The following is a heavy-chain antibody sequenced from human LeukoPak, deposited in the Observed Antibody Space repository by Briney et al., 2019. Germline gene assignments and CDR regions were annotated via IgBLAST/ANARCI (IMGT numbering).Heavy chain of an antibody. CDR1: GFTFSNYV. CDR2: ISGSGGST. CDR3: ARDKIVVVVSTTLPDM. Sequence: GGSLRLSCAASGFTFSNYVMSWVRQAPGKGPEWVSAISGSGGSTFYADSVQGRLTISRDNSKNTLYLQLNSLRVEDTAVYYCARDKIVVVVSTTLPDMWGQGTMATVSS. J-gene: IGHJ3*02. V-gene: IGHV3-23*01. D-gene: IGHD2-15*01.